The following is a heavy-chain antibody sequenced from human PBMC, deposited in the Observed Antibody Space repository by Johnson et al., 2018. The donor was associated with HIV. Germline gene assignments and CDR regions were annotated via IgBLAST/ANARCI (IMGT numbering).Heavy chain of an antibody. CDR2: ISYDGSNK. Sequence: QVQLVESGGGVVQPGRSLRLSCAASGFTFSSYAMHWVRQAPGKGLEWVAVISYDGSNKYYAAPVNGRFTISRDDSKNTLYLQMNSLKTEDTAVYYCTTDGRIPVAHHDAFDVWGQGTMVTVSS. D-gene: IGHD6-19*01. V-gene: IGHV3-30*04. CDR1: GFTFSSYA. J-gene: IGHJ3*01. CDR3: TTDGRIPVAHHDAFDV.